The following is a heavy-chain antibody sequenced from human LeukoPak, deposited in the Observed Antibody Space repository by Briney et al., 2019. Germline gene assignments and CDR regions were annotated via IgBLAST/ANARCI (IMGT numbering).Heavy chain of an antibody. CDR1: GFTFSSYG. J-gene: IGHJ2*01. V-gene: IGHV3-30*02. CDR3: AKRVGLNGLYWYFDL. CDR2: IRYDGSNK. Sequence: PGGSLRLSCAASGFTFSSYGMHWVRQAPGKGLEWVAFIRYDGSNKYYADSVKGRFTISRDNSKNTLYLQMNSLRAEDTAVYYCAKRVGLNGLYWYFDLWGRGTLVTVSS. D-gene: IGHD3/OR15-3a*01.